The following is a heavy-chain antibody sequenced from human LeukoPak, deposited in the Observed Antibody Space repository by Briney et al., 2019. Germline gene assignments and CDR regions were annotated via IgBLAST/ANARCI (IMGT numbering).Heavy chain of an antibody. Sequence: GGSLRLSCAVSGITLSNYGMSWVRQAPGKGLEWVAGISDSGGRTNYADSVKGRSTIFRDNPKNTLYLQMNSLRAEDTAVYFCAKRGVVIRVILVGFHKEAYYFDSWGQGALVTVSS. CDR2: ISDSGGRT. V-gene: IGHV3-23*01. J-gene: IGHJ4*02. CDR1: GITLSNYG. CDR3: AKRGVVIRVILVGFHKEAYYFDS. D-gene: IGHD3-22*01.